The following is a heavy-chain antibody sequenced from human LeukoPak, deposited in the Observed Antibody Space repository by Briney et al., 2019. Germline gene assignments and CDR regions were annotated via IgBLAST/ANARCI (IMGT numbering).Heavy chain of an antibody. CDR1: GYSFTSYW. CDR3: ARRAAIVVPAAMLPGAFDI. Sequence: GESLKISCKGSGYSFTSYWIGWVRQMPGKGLEWMGIIYPGDSDTRYSPSFQGQVTISADKSISTAYLQWSSLKASDTAMYYCARRAAIVVPAAMLPGAFDIWGQGTMVTVSS. V-gene: IGHV5-51*01. CDR2: IYPGDSDT. J-gene: IGHJ3*02. D-gene: IGHD2-2*01.